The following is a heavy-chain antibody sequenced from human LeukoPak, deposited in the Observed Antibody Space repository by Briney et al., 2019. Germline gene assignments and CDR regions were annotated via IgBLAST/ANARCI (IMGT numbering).Heavy chain of an antibody. CDR2: ISGSGDYT. J-gene: IGHJ4*02. D-gene: IGHD1-26*01. CDR1: GFTFSDYA. V-gene: IGHV3-23*01. Sequence: GGSLRLSCAASGFTFSDYAMSWVRQPPGKGLEWVSTISGSGDYTYYADSVRGRFTISRDNSKNTLYLQMNSLRVEDTAVYYCATTLRSGSYYFDSWGQGTLVPVSS. CDR3: ATTLRSGSYYFDS.